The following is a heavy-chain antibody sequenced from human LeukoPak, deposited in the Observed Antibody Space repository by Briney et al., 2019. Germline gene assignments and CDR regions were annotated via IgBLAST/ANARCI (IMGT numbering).Heavy chain of an antibody. V-gene: IGHV5-10-1*01. CDR1: GYSFTSYW. CDR3: ARRRRDYYYYYGMDV. J-gene: IGHJ6*02. Sequence: GESLRISCKGSGYSFTSYWISWVRQMPGKGLEWMGRIDPSDSYTNYSPSFQGHVTISADESISTAYLQWSSLKASDTAMYYCARRRRDYYYYYGMDVWGQGTTVTVSS. CDR2: IDPSDSYT.